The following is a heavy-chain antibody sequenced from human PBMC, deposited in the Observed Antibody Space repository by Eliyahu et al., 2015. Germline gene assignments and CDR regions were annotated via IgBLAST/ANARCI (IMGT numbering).Heavy chain of an antibody. CDR2: IASRSTYM. D-gene: IGHD4-17*01. J-gene: IGHJ4*02. CDR1: GFTFSDYS. CDR3: VRDKDYGAFPFDS. V-gene: IGHV3-21*01. Sequence: EVQLVESGGGLVKPGGSLRLXXXASGFTFSDYSMNWVRQAPGKGLEWVSSIASRSTYMYYAEPAKGRFTISRDNAENTVSLQMNSLRVEDTAVYYCVRDKDYGAFPFDSWGQGTLVTVSS.